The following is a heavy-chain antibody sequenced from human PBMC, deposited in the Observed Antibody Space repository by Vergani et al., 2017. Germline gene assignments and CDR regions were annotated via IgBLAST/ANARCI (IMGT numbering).Heavy chain of an antibody. J-gene: IGHJ6*02. CDR1: GYTFTGYY. Sequence: QVQLVQSGAEVKKPGASVKVSCKASGYTFTGYYMHWVRQAPGQGLEWMGWINPNSGGTNYAQKFQGWVTMTRDTSISTAYMELSRLRSDDTAVYYCARDPSPGIAARLVSGAYGMDVWGQGTTVTVSS. D-gene: IGHD6-6*01. CDR2: INPNSGGT. CDR3: ARDPSPGIAARLVSGAYGMDV. V-gene: IGHV1-2*04.